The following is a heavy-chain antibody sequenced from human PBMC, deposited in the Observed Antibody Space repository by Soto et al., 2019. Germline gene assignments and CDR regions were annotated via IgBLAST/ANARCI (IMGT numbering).Heavy chain of an antibody. CDR2: IKSKTDGGTT. CDR1: EFTFSNAW. V-gene: IGHV3-15*01. Sequence: ESGGGLVKPEGSLRLSCAASEFTFSNAWMSWVRQAPGKGLEWVGRIKSKTDGGTTDYAAPVKGRFTISRDDSKNTLYLQMNSLKTEDTAVYYCTTEHSGYDYYYFYYYMDVWGKGTTVTVSS. CDR3: TTEHSGYDYYYFYYYMDV. D-gene: IGHD5-12*01. J-gene: IGHJ6*03.